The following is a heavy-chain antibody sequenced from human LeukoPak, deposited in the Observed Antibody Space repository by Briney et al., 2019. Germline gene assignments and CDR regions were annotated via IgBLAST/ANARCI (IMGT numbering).Heavy chain of an antibody. CDR1: GFTFSSYA. J-gene: IGHJ4*02. D-gene: IGHD3-10*01. V-gene: IGHV3-23*01. Sequence: GGSLRLSCAASGFTFSSYAMSWVRQAPGKGLEWVSAISGSGGSTYYADSVKGRFTISRDNSKNTLYLQMNDLRPDDTAIYYCAKRNTMVRGGPCFDYWGQGLLVTVSS. CDR2: ISGSGGST. CDR3: AKRNTMVRGGPCFDY.